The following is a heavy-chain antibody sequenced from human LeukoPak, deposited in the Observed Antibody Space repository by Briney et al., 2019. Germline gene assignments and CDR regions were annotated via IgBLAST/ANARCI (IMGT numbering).Heavy chain of an antibody. CDR2: IIPILGIT. CDR3: ARAIAVAGIPGHYYGMDV. J-gene: IGHJ6*02. D-gene: IGHD6-19*01. V-gene: IGHV1-69*04. Sequence: ASVKVSCKASGGTFSSYAISWVRQAPGQGLEWMGRIIPILGITNYAQKLQGRVTITADKSTSTAHIELSSLSSEDTAVYFCARAIAVAGIPGHYYGMDVWGQGTTVTVSS. CDR1: GGTFSSYA.